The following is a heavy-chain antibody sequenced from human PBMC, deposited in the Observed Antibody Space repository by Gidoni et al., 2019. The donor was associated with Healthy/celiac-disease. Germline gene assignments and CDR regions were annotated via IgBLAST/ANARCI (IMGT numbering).Heavy chain of an antibody. CDR3: ARGGGNWFDP. CDR1: GGSFSGYY. Sequence: QVQLQQWGAGLLTPSETLSLTCAVYGGSFSGYYWSWIRQPPGKGLEWIGEINHSGSTNYNPSLKSRVTISVDTSKNQVSRKLGSGNAADTAVYYCARGGGNWFDPWGQGTLVTVSS. V-gene: IGHV4-34*01. J-gene: IGHJ5*02. CDR2: INHSGST. D-gene: IGHD3-16*01.